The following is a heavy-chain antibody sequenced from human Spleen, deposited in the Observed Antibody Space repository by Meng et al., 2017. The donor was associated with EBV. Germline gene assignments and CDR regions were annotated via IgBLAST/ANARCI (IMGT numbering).Heavy chain of an antibody. CDR3: ARTYYYDSSGYYGFGY. J-gene: IGHJ4*02. CDR2: INTYTGET. V-gene: IGHV1-18*01. Sequence: AHLWQFGAEVKKPGASVKVSCQASGYTFTGFGMTWVRQAPGQGLEWMGWINTYTGETISGRSVQGRVTLTADTSTNTAYMELNSLTSGDTAVYYCARTYYYDSSGYYGFGYWGQGTLVTVPS. CDR1: GYTFTGFG. D-gene: IGHD3-22*01.